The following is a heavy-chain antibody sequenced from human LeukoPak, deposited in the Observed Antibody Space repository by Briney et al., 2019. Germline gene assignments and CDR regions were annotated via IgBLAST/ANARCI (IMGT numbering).Heavy chain of an antibody. J-gene: IGHJ4*02. CDR2: VDPEDGET. CDR3: ATPYYYGSGSYLFDY. CDR1: GGTFSSYT. D-gene: IGHD3-10*01. V-gene: IGHV1-69-2*01. Sequence: GSSVKVSCKASGGTFSSYTISWVRQAPGKGLEWMGLVDPEDGETIYAEKFQGRVTITADTSTDTAYMELSSLRSEDTAVYYCATPYYYGSGSYLFDYWGQGTLVTVSS.